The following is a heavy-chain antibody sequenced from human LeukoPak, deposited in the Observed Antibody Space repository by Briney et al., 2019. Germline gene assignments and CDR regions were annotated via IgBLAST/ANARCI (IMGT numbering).Heavy chain of an antibody. J-gene: IGHJ4*02. CDR3: AKGAGYCSSTSCYTSFDY. D-gene: IGHD2-2*02. V-gene: IGHV3-23*01. CDR2: ISGSGGST. Sequence: GGSLRLSCAASGFTVSSNYMSWVRQAPGKGLEWVSAISGSGGSTYYADSVKGRFTISRDNSKNTLYLQMNSLRAEDTAVYYCAKGAGYCSSTSCYTSFDYWGQGTLVTVSS. CDR1: GFTVSSNY.